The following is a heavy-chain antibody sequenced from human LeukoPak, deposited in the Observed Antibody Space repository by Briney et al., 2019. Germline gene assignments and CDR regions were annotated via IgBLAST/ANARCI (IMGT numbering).Heavy chain of an antibody. CDR1: GGSFSGYY. D-gene: IGHD3-22*01. CDR3: ARLLDPYYYDSTDY. V-gene: IGHV4-34*01. Sequence: SETLSLTCAVYGGSFSGYYWSWIRQPPGKGLEWIGEISHSGSTNYNPSLKSRVTISVDTSKNQFSLKLSSVTAADTAVYYCARLLDPYYYDSTDYWGQGTLVTVSS. J-gene: IGHJ4*02. CDR2: ISHSGST.